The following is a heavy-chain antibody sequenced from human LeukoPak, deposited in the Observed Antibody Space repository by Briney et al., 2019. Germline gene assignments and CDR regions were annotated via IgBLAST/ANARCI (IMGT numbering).Heavy chain of an antibody. Sequence: SETLSLTCTVSGGSISSGGYYWRWIRQHPGKGLEWIGYMYNSGSTYYNPALKSRLTISVDTSKNQFSLKLSSVTAADTAVYYCARVKDSSGYPYFDYWGQGTLVTVSS. CDR1: GGSISSGGYY. D-gene: IGHD3-22*01. CDR2: MYNSGST. J-gene: IGHJ4*02. CDR3: ARVKDSSGYPYFDY. V-gene: IGHV4-31*03.